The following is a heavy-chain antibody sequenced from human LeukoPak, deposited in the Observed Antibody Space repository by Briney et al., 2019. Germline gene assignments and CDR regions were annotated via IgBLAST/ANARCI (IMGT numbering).Heavy chain of an antibody. CDR1: GFTFSNYG. CDR2: ISYDGSNK. V-gene: IGHV3-30*18. Sequence: PGRSLRLSSAASGFTFSNYGRHWVRKAPGKGLEWVAVISYDGSNKYYADSVKGGFTISRDNSKTTLYLQMNSLRAEDTAVYYCTKVGGTSSGWYGNFDYWGQGTLVTVSS. CDR3: TKVGGTSSGWYGNFDY. J-gene: IGHJ4*02. D-gene: IGHD6-19*01.